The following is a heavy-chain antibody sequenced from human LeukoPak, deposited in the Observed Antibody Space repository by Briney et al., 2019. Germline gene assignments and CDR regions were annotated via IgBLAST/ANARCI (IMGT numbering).Heavy chain of an antibody. D-gene: IGHD2-15*01. V-gene: IGHV1-69*06. Sequence: SVKVSCKASGYTFTAYYIHWVRQAPGQGLEWMGGIIPIFGTANYAQKFQGRVTITADKSTSTAYMELSSLRSEDTAVYYCAREGSLGYCSGGSCYLYFDYWGQGTPVTVSS. CDR3: AREGSLGYCSGGSCYLYFDY. CDR1: GYTFTAYY. CDR2: IIPIFGTA. J-gene: IGHJ4*02.